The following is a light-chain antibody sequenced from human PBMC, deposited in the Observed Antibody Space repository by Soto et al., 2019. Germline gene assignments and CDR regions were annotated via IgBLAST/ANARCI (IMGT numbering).Light chain of an antibody. CDR3: CSFTSSSR. Sequence: QSVLTQPASVSGSPGQSITISCAGTATDIGGYNYVSWYQHHPGRAPKLIIYGVTNRPSGVSNRFSGSKSGNTASLTISGLHAEDEADYYCCSFTSSSRFGTGTKLTVL. CDR2: GVT. V-gene: IGLV2-14*03. CDR1: ATDIGGYNY. J-gene: IGLJ1*01.